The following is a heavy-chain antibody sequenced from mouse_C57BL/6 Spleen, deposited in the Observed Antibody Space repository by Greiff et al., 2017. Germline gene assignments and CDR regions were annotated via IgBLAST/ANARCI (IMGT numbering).Heavy chain of an antibody. CDR1: GYTFTSYW. CDR2: INPSNGGT. D-gene: IGHD2-1*01. CDR3: ARGDGNYDAMDY. V-gene: IGHV1-53*01. Sequence: QVQLQQPGTELVKPGASVKLSCKASGYTFTSYWLHWVKQRPGQGLEWIGNINPSNGGTNYNEKFKSKATLTVDKSSSTAYMQLSSLTSEDSAVYYCARGDGNYDAMDYWGQGTSVTVSS. J-gene: IGHJ4*01.